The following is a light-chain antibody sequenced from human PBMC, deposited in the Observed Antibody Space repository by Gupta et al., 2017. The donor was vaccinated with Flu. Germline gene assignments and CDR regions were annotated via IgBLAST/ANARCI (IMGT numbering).Light chain of an antibody. V-gene: IGLV1-47*01. CDR2: RNN. CDR3: AAWDDSLSVSSV. J-gene: IGLJ3*02. Sequence: QSVLTQPPSASGTPGQRLTISCSGTSSNIGSNYVYWYHQLPGTAPKLLIYRNNQRPSGVPARCSGCKSATSASLAISGLLSEDEADYYCAAWDDSLSVSSVFGGGTKLTVL. CDR1: SSNIGSNY.